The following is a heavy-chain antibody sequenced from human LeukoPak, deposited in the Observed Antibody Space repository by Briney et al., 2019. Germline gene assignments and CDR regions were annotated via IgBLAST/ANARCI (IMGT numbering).Heavy chain of an antibody. J-gene: IGHJ5*02. CDR3: ARDFDP. V-gene: IGHV3-7*01. Sequence: GGSLSLSCAPSGFTFTSHAVTWVRQAPGKGLERVADIKQDGSEKYYVDSVKGRFTISRDNAKNSLYLQMNSLRAEDTAVYYCARDFDPWGQGTLVTVSS. CDR2: IKQDGSEK. CDR1: GFTFTSHA.